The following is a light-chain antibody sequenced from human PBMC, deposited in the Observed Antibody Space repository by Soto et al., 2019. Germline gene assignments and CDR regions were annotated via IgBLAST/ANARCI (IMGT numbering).Light chain of an antibody. V-gene: IGLV2-14*03. CDR3: SAYSDIDTKV. CDR1: SSDVGAYIY. CDR2: EVN. Sequence: SVLTQPASVSGSPGQSITISCGGTSSDVGAYIYVSWYQQFPGKAPKLILYEVNNRPSGVSNRFSGSKSDTTASLTISGLQPEDEAYYFCSAYSDIDTKVFGSGTKATVL. J-gene: IGLJ1*01.